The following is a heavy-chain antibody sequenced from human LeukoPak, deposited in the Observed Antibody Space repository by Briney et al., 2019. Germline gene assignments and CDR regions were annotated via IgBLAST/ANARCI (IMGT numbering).Heavy chain of an antibody. CDR1: GYTFTGYY. V-gene: IGHV1-2*02. CDR2: INPNRGGT. J-gene: IGHJ4*02. Sequence: ASVKVSCKASGYTFTGYYMHWVRQAPGQGLEWMGWINPNRGGTNYAQKFQGRVTMTRDTSISTAYMELSRLRSDDTAVYYCAREGSSPSLDYWGQGTLVTVSS. D-gene: IGHD6-13*01. CDR3: AREGSSPSLDY.